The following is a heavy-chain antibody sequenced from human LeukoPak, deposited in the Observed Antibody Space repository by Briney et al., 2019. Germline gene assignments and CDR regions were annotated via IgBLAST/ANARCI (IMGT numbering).Heavy chain of an antibody. D-gene: IGHD3-10*01. CDR1: GDNFRSYA. V-gene: IGHV1-69*06. J-gene: IGHJ3*02. CDR3: ARDITMVRESQWYSKTQRRHTFDI. CDR2: TIPGIATV. Sequence: GASVKVSCKASGDNFRSYALTWVRQAPGQGLEWMAVTIPGIATVYYAQKFQGRVTITADKSTSTAYMELTSLRSEDTAVYYCARDITMVRESQWYSKTQRRHTFDIWGQGTMVTVSS.